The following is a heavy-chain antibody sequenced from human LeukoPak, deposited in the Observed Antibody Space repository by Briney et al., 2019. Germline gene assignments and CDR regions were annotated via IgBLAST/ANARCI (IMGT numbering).Heavy chain of an antibody. CDR3: TTLIAVAGRGFDY. CDR2: IRSKANSYAT. V-gene: IGHV3-73*01. Sequence: GGSLRLSCAASGFTFSGSAMHWVRQASGKGLEWVGRIRSKANSYATAYAASVKGRFTISRDDSKNTAYLQMNGLKTEDTAVYYCTTLIAVAGRGFDYWGQGTLVTVSS. J-gene: IGHJ4*02. CDR1: GFTFSGSA. D-gene: IGHD6-19*01.